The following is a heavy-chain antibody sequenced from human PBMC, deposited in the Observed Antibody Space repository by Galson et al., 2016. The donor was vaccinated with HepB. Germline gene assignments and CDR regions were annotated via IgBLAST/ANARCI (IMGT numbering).Heavy chain of an antibody. J-gene: IGHJ4*02. Sequence: SLRLSCAASGFTVRSNYMSWARQAPGKGLEWVSVFYSGGSTYYADSVKGRFTISRDNSKNTLYLQMNSLRAEDTAVYYCARVSDYGDNSVGYFDYWGQGTLLTVSS. V-gene: IGHV3-53*01. CDR3: ARVSDYGDNSVGYFDY. D-gene: IGHD4-23*01. CDR1: GFTVRSNY. CDR2: FYSGGST.